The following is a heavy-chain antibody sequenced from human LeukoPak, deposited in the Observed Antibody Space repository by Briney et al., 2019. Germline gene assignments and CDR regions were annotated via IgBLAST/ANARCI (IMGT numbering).Heavy chain of an antibody. CDR2: ISGSGGST. CDR3: AIFMTTVTISGFDY. D-gene: IGHD4-17*01. Sequence: GGSLRLSCAASGFTFSSYAMSWARQAPGKGLYWVSAISGSGGSTYYADSVKGRFTISRDNSKNTLYLQMNSLRAEDTAVYYCAIFMTTVTISGFDYWGQGTLVTVSS. V-gene: IGHV3-23*01. CDR1: GFTFSSYA. J-gene: IGHJ4*02.